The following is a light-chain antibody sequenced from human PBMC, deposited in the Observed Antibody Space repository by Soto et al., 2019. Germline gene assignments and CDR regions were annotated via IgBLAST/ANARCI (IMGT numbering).Light chain of an antibody. J-gene: IGKJ1*01. CDR3: KHYNSYSEA. CDR1: QTISSW. Sequence: DIQMTQSPSTLSGSVGYRVTITCRASQTISSWLAWYQQKPGKAPKLLIYKASTLKSGVPSRFSGSGSGTEFTLTIRSLQTDDFATYYCKHYNSYSEAFGKGTKLDI. V-gene: IGKV1-5*03. CDR2: KAS.